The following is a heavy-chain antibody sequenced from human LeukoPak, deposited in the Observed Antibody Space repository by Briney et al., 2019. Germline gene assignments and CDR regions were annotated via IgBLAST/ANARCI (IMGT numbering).Heavy chain of an antibody. CDR2: IYTSGST. CDR3: ARVGGTTKYPYYYYMDV. D-gene: IGHD2/OR15-2a*01. J-gene: IGHJ6*03. CDR1: GGSICSYY. Sequence: SETLSLTCTVSGGSICSYYWSWIRQPAGKGLEWIGRIYTSGSTNYNPSLKSRVTMSVDTSKNQFSLKLSSVTAADTAVYYCARVGGTTKYPYYYYMDVWGKGTTVTVSS. V-gene: IGHV4-4*07.